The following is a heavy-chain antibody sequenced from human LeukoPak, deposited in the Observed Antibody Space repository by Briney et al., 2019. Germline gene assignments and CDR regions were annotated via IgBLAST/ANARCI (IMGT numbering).Heavy chain of an antibody. Sequence: SETLSLTCAVYGGSFSGYYWSWIRQPPGKALEWIGEINHSGSTNYNPSLKSRVTISVDTSKNQFSLKLSSVTAADTAVYYCARSRSGYYSGYFDYWGQGTLVTVSS. D-gene: IGHD3-3*01. CDR3: ARSRSGYYSGYFDY. CDR2: INHSGST. V-gene: IGHV4-34*01. J-gene: IGHJ4*02. CDR1: GGSFSGYY.